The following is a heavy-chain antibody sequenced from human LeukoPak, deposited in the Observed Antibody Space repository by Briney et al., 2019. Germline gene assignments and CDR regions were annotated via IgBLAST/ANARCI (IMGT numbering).Heavy chain of an antibody. V-gene: IGHV3-9*01. D-gene: IGHD3-3*01. J-gene: IGHJ6*01. CDR3: ARDGGFEWLSLYRMDI. Sequence: GGSLRLSCAASGFTFDDYAMNWVRQAPGKGLEWVSGISWNSGSTDYADSVKGRFTISRENAKNTLYLQVNSLRAEDTAVYYCARDGGFEWLSLYRMDIWGQGTTVTVSS. CDR1: GFTFDDYA. CDR2: ISWNSGST.